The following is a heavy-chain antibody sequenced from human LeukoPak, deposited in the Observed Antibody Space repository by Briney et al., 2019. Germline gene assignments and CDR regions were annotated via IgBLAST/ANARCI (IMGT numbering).Heavy chain of an antibody. Sequence: GESLNISCKGSGYSFTSYWIRWVRQMPGKGLEWVGRIDPSDSYTNYSPSLQGHVTISADKSISTAYLQWSSLKASDTAMYYCARHHDILTGYYDYWGQGTLVTVSS. CDR2: IDPSDSYT. CDR1: GYSFTSYW. D-gene: IGHD3-9*01. V-gene: IGHV5-10-1*01. J-gene: IGHJ4*02. CDR3: ARHHDILTGYYDY.